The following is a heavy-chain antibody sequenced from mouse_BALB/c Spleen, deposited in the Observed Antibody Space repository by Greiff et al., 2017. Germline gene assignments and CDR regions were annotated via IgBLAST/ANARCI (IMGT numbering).Heavy chain of an antibody. J-gene: IGHJ2*01. D-gene: IGHD1-1*01. Sequence: QRVESGGGLVQPGGSRKLSCAASGFTFSSFGMHWVRQAPEKGLEWVAYISSGSSTIYYADTVKGRFTISRDNPKNTRFLQMTSLRSEDTAMYYCAREGNYYGSRTYFDYWGQGTTLTVSS. CDR1: GFTFSSFG. V-gene: IGHV5-17*02. CDR3: AREGNYYGSRTYFDY. CDR2: ISSGSSTI.